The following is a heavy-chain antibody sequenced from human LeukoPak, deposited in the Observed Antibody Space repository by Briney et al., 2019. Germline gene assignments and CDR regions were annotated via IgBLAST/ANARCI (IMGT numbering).Heavy chain of an antibody. Sequence: SETLSLTCAVYGGSFSGYYWSWIRQPPGKGLEWIGEINHSGSTNYNPSLKSRVTISVDTSKNQFSLKLSSVTAADTAVYYCARGAVLRYFDWLSGGGYFDYWGQGTLVAVSS. CDR1: GGSFSGYY. CDR2: INHSGST. V-gene: IGHV4-34*01. CDR3: ARGAVLRYFDWLSGGGYFDY. J-gene: IGHJ4*02. D-gene: IGHD3-9*01.